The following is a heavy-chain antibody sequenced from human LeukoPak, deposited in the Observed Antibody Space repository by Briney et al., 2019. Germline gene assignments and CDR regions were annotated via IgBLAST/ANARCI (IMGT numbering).Heavy chain of an antibody. Sequence: GESLKVSCKGSGYSSTSYWISWVRQMPGKGLEWMGRIDPSDSYTNYSPSFQGHVTISADKSISTAYLQWSSLKASDTAMYYCALSFPGGTSFDHWGQGTLVTVSS. CDR2: IDPSDSYT. J-gene: IGHJ4*02. CDR1: GYSSTSYW. V-gene: IGHV5-10-1*01. CDR3: ALSFPGGTSFDH. D-gene: IGHD1-1*01.